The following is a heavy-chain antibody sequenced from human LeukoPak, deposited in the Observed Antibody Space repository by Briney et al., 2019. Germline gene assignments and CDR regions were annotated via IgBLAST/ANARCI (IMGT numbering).Heavy chain of an antibody. V-gene: IGHV1-46*01. CDR3: ARADTVTAPIVY. CDR1: GYTFTSYS. Sequence: GASLKVSCKASGYTFTSYSMHWVRQAPGQGLEWMKIINPSGGTTSYAQKFQGRVTLTRAMSTSTVYMELSCLRSEDTAVYYCARADTVTAPIVYWGQGTLVTVSS. D-gene: IGHD2-21*02. CDR2: INPSGGTT. J-gene: IGHJ4*02.